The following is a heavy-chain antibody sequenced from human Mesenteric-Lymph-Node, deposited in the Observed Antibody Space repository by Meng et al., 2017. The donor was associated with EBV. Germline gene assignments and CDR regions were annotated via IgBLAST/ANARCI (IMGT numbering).Heavy chain of an antibody. CDR2: IYHSGST. CDR1: GGSISSSNW. V-gene: IGHV4-4*02. CDR3: ARGEGSSSYFDY. D-gene: IGHD6-13*01. J-gene: IGHJ4*02. Sequence: GYGPRMVKPSGTLSLTCAGSGGSISSSNWWSWVRHPPGKGLEWIGEIYHSGSTNYNPSLKSRVTISVDKSKNQFSLKLTSVTAADTAVYYCARGEGSSSYFDYWGQGSLVTVSS.